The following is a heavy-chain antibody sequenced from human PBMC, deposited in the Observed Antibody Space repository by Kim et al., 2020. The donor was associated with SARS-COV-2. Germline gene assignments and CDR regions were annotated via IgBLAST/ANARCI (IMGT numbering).Heavy chain of an antibody. J-gene: IGHJ4*02. Sequence: GGSLRLSCAASGFTFSSYAMSWVRQAPGKGLEWVSAISGSGGSTYYADSVKGRFTISRDNSKNTLYLQMNSLRAEDTAVYYCAKTLRRPSITMIVVGQSLGGWYFDYWGQGTLVTVSS. V-gene: IGHV3-23*01. CDR1: GFTFSSYA. CDR3: AKTLRRPSITMIVVGQSLGGWYFDY. CDR2: ISGSGGST. D-gene: IGHD3-22*01.